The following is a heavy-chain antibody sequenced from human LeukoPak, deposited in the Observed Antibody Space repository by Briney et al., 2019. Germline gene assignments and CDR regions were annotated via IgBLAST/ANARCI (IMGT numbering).Heavy chain of an antibody. J-gene: IGHJ3*02. D-gene: IGHD3-22*01. V-gene: IGHV1-46*01. Sequence: RWASVKVSCKASGYTFTSYYMHWVRQAPGQGLEWMGIINPRGGSTSYAQKFQGRVTMTRDTSTSTVYMELSSPRSEDTAVYYCARGWADSSGYSMEDAFDIWGQGTMVTVSS. CDR2: INPRGGST. CDR3: ARGWADSSGYSMEDAFDI. CDR1: GYTFTSYY.